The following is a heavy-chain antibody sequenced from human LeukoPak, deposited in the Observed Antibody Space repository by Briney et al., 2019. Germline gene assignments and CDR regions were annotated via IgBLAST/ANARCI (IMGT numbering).Heavy chain of an antibody. Sequence: ASVKVSCKVSGYTLTELSMHWVRQAPGKGLEWMGGFDPEDGETIYAQKFQGRVTMTEDTSTDTAYMELSGLRSEDTAVYYCATARITYYGSGSYSHFDYWGQGTLVTVSS. CDR3: ATARITYYGSGSYSHFDY. CDR1: GYTLTELS. CDR2: FDPEDGET. D-gene: IGHD3-10*01. J-gene: IGHJ4*02. V-gene: IGHV1-24*01.